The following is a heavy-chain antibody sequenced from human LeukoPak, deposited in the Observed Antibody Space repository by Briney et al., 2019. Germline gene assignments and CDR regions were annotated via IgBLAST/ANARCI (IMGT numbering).Heavy chain of an antibody. V-gene: IGHV3-74*01. Sequence: PGGSLRLSCAASGFVFSNYWMHWVRHAPGKGLVWVSRIKTDGSTITYADSVKGRFTISRDSAMNTLYLQMNSLGAEDTAVYYCARVGQGEWFFDLWGRGTLVTVSS. J-gene: IGHJ2*01. CDR3: ARVGQGEWFFDL. D-gene: IGHD1-26*01. CDR1: GFVFSNYW. CDR2: IKTDGSTI.